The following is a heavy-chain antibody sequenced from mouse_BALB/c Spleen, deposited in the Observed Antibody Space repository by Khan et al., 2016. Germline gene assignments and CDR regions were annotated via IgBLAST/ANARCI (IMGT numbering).Heavy chain of an antibody. V-gene: IGHV6-6*01. Sequence: EVQLEESGGGLVQPGGSMKLSCTASGFTLSDAWMDWVRQSPEKGLEWVAAIRTKANNYATYYAESVKGRFSITRDDYKSSSYLQMNSFRPEDTGIYDCTRRGIAMDYWGQGTSVTFSS. CDR2: IRTKANNYAT. CDR1: GFTLSDAW. CDR3: TRRGIAMDY. J-gene: IGHJ4*01.